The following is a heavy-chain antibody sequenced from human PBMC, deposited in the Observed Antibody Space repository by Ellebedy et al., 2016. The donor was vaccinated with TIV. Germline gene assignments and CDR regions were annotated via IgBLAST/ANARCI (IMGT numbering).Heavy chain of an antibody. D-gene: IGHD4-11*01. CDR3: ARGSSGGSNFAPDYYYYYMDV. V-gene: IGHV4-38-2*02. CDR2: INHSGST. J-gene: IGHJ6*03. Sequence: SETLSLXXTVSGYSISSGYYWGWIRQPPGKGLEWIGEINHSGSTNYNPSLKSRVTISVDTSKNQFSLKLSSVTAADTAVYYCARGSSGGSNFAPDYYYYYMDVWGKGTTVTVSS. CDR1: GYSISSGYY.